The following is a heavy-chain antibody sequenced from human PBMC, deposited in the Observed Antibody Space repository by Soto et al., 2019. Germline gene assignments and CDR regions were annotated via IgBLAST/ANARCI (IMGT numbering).Heavy chain of an antibody. D-gene: IGHD2-15*01. CDR1: GFTFSSYG. V-gene: IGHV3-33*01. Sequence: GGSLRLSCAASGFTFSSYGMHWVRQAPGKGLEWVAVIWYDGSNKYYADSVKGRFTISRDNSKNTLYLQMNSLRAEDTAVYYCARGGVVAATHYYYYMDVWGKGTTVTVSS. CDR3: ARGGVVAATHYYYYMDV. J-gene: IGHJ6*03. CDR2: IWYDGSNK.